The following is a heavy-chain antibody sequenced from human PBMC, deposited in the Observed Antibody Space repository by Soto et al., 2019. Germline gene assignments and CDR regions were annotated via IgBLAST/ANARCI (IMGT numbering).Heavy chain of an antibody. CDR2: IDWDDDR. V-gene: IGHV2-70*01. D-gene: IGHD2-15*01. Sequence: SGPTLVNPTQTLTLTCTFSGFSLSTRGVCVSWIRQPPGKALEWLALIDWDDDRYYNTSLKTRLTISKDTSKNQVVLTMTNLDPVDTATYFCARTTGMVAANSYFNYWGQGHPVTISS. J-gene: IGHJ4*02. CDR3: ARTTGMVAANSYFNY. CDR1: GFSLSTRGVC.